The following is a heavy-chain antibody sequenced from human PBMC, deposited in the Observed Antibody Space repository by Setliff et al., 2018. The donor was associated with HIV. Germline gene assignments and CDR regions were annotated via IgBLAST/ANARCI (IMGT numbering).Heavy chain of an antibody. CDR2: IYSSGAT. V-gene: IGHV4-59*08. CDR3: GRQVPVPGVAVTPIDY. D-gene: IGHD3-22*01. Sequence: SETLSLTCSVSGVSVSINSYFRSWIRQPPGGGLEFIGYIYSSGATSYSPSLKSRVTLSVDTSKNQFSLKVTSVTAADTAVYYCGRQVPVPGVAVTPIDYWGQGTLVTVSS. CDR1: GVSVSINSYF. J-gene: IGHJ4*02.